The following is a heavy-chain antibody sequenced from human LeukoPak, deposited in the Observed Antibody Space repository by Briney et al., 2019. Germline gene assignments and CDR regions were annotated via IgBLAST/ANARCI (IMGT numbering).Heavy chain of an antibody. D-gene: IGHD3-10*01. J-gene: IGHJ4*02. CDR1: GCTFTSYG. CDR3: ARDSRTMVRGVTFDY. V-gene: IGHV1-18*01. CDR2: ISAYNGNT. Sequence: GASVKVSCKASGCTFTSYGISWVRQAPGQGLEWVGWISAYNGNTNYAQKLQGRVTMTTDTSTSTAYMELRSLRSDDTAVYYCARDSRTMVRGVTFDYWGQGTLVTVSS.